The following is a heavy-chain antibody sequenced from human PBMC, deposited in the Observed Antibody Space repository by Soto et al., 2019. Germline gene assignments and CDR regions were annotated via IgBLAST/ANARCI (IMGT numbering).Heavy chain of an antibody. Sequence: PSETLSLTCAVSGYSISSGYYWGWIRQPPGKGLEWIGSIYHSGSTYYNPSLKSRVTISVDTSKNQFSLKLSSVTAADTAVYYCARGRTWGHFDYWGQGTLVTVSS. D-gene: IGHD3-16*01. CDR1: GYSISSGYY. CDR3: ARGRTWGHFDY. CDR2: IYHSGST. J-gene: IGHJ4*02. V-gene: IGHV4-38-2*01.